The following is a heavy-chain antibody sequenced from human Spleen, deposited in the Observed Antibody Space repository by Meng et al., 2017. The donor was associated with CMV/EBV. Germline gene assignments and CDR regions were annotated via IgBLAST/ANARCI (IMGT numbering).Heavy chain of an antibody. CDR1: TFTGYY. CDR3: ARSLDYVWGSYRYHYFDY. Sequence: TFTGYYMHWVRQAPGQGLEWMGWINPNSGGTNYAQKFQGWVTMTRDTSISTAYMELSRLRSDDTAVYYCARSLDYVWGSYRYHYFDYWGQGTLVTVSS. V-gene: IGHV1-2*04. CDR2: INPNSGGT. D-gene: IGHD3-16*02. J-gene: IGHJ4*02.